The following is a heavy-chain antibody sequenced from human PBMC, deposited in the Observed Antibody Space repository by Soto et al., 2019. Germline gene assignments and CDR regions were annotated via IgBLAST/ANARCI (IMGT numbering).Heavy chain of an antibody. CDR1: GFTFSSYW. V-gene: IGHV3-7*01. J-gene: IGHJ6*02. CDR3: AREGSSWYKNYYGMDV. CDR2: IKQDGSEK. Sequence: EVQLVESGGGLVQPGGSLRLSCAASGFTFSSYWMSWVRQAPGKGLEWVANIKQDGSEKYYVDSVKGRFTISRDNAKNYLYLQMNSRRAEDTAVYYCAREGSSWYKNYYGMDVWGQGTTVTVSS. D-gene: IGHD6-13*01.